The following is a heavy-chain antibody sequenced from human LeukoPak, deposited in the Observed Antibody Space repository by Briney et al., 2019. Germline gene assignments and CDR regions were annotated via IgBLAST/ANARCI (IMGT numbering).Heavy chain of an antibody. V-gene: IGHV4-61*01. J-gene: IGHJ4*02. CDR1: GSSVSSGSYY. Sequence: SETLSLTCTVSGSSVSSGSYYWSWIRQPPGKGLEWIGYIYYSGSTNYNPSLKSRVTITVDTSKNQFSLKLSSVTAADTAVYYCARGVMDYDSSNFDYWGQGTLVTVSS. CDR2: IYYSGST. CDR3: ARGVMDYDSSNFDY. D-gene: IGHD3-22*01.